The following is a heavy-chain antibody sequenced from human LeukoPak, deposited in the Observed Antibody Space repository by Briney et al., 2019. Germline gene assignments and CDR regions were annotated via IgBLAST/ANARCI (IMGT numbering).Heavy chain of an antibody. D-gene: IGHD1-26*01. Sequence: HPGGSLRLSCAASGFTFSHYWMHWVRQVPGKGLEWVCLIRSNAYGRTTEYAASVKGRFTVSRDDSKSIAYLQMNSLKTEDTAVYYCTVVGTTKSDAFDIWGQGTMVTVSS. CDR2: IRSNAYGRTT. CDR3: TVVGTTKSDAFDI. CDR1: GFTFSHYW. J-gene: IGHJ3*02. V-gene: IGHV3-49*04.